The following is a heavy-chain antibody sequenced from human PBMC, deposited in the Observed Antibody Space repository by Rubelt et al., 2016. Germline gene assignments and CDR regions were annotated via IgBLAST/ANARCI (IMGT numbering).Heavy chain of an antibody. CDR3: AGESGSYADY. Sequence: QVQLVQSGAEVRKPGASVRVSCKGQGLEWMGRIRPNSGDTNYAQNFQGRVTMTRDTSITTAYMELSSLRSDDTAVYYCAGESGSYADYWGQGTLVTVSS. D-gene: IGHD1-26*01. CDR2: IRPNSGDT. V-gene: IGHV1-2*06. J-gene: IGHJ4*02.